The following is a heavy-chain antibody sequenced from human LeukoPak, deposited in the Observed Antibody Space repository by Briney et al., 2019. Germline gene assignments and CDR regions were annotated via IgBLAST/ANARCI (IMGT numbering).Heavy chain of an antibody. V-gene: IGHV1-2*02. CDR1: GYTFTDYY. D-gene: IGHD5-24*01. Sequence: ASVKVSCKASGYTFTDYYIHWVRQAPGRGLEWMGWINPNNGGTNYAQKFQGRVTMTRDTSISTAYMELSRLRSDDTAVYYCAREFLEMATIPEFRSRSRPPDYWGQGTLVTVSS. CDR3: AREFLEMATIPEFRSRSRPPDY. CDR2: INPNNGGT. J-gene: IGHJ4*02.